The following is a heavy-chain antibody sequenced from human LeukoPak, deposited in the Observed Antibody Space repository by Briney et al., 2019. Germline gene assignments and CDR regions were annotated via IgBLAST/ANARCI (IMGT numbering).Heavy chain of an antibody. V-gene: IGHV3-11*01. J-gene: IGHJ5*02. CDR3: ARAAGWLDP. CDR2: ISNNGRTI. Sequence: GSLRLSCAASGFIFSDYYMSWIRQAPGKGLEWISYISNNGRTIHYADSVKGRFIISRDNTKKSLYLQMNSLRVEDTAVYYCARAAGWLDPWGRGTLVTVPS. D-gene: IGHD6-13*01. CDR1: GFIFSDYY.